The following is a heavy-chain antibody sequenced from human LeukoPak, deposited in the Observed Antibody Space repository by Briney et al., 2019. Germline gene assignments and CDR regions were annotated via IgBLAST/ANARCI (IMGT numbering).Heavy chain of an antibody. D-gene: IGHD6-13*01. CDR2: IFHTGNT. CDR1: GGSFSGYY. J-gene: IGHJ6*03. V-gene: IGHV4-34*12. CDR3: AREGIAAAGTEAFAYYYYMDV. Sequence: SETLSLTCAVYGGSFSGYYWSWIRQPPGKGLEWIGYIFHTGNTYYNPSLKGRVSMSVDRSKNQFSLTLISVTAADTAVYYCAREGIAAAGTEAFAYYYYMDVWGKGTTVTVSS.